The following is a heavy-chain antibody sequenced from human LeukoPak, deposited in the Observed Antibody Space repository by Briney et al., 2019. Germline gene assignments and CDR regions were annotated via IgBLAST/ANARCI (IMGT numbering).Heavy chain of an antibody. Sequence: GGSLRLSCAASGFTFSSYGMHWVRQAPGKGLEWVAVISYDGSNKYYADSVKGRFTISRDNSKNTLYLQMNSLRAEDTAVYYCARDRLAVAGTAYYYYDMDVWGQGTTVTVSS. V-gene: IGHV3-30*03. J-gene: IGHJ6*02. CDR2: ISYDGSNK. CDR3: ARDRLAVAGTAYYYYDMDV. D-gene: IGHD6-19*01. CDR1: GFTFSSYG.